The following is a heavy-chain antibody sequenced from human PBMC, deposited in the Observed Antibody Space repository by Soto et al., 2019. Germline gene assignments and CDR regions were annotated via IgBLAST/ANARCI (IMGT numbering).Heavy chain of an antibody. D-gene: IGHD2-15*01. Sequence: QVQLVQSGAEVKKPGSSVKVSCKASGGTFSSYTISWVRQAPGQGLEWMGRIIPILGIANYAQKFQGRVMITANKSTGTAYMELSRLRSEDTAVYYCGRGERGVVVVASDMDAFEIWGQGPMVTVSS. V-gene: IGHV1-69*02. CDR3: GRGERGVVVVASDMDAFEI. CDR1: GGTFSSYT. CDR2: IIPILGIA. J-gene: IGHJ3*02.